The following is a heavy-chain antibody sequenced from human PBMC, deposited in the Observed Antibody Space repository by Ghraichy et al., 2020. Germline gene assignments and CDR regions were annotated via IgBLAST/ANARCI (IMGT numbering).Heavy chain of an antibody. J-gene: IGHJ4*02. D-gene: IGHD7-27*01. CDR2: INAGNGNT. Sequence: ASVKVSCKASGYTFTSYAMHWVRQAPGQRLEWMGWINAGNGNTKYSQKFQGRVTITRDTSASTAYMELSSLRSEDTAVYYCARSKLTNGHNWGSLGVFDYWGQGTLVTVSS. CDR3: ARSKLTNGHNWGSLGVFDY. V-gene: IGHV1-3*01. CDR1: GYTFTSYA.